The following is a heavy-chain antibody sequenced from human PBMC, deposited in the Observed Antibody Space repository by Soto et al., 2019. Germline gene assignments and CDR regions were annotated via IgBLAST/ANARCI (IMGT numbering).Heavy chain of an antibody. Sequence: LRLSCAASGFTFSSYAMHWVRQAPGKGLEWVAVISYDGSNKYYADSVKGRFTISRDNSKNTLYLQMNSLRAEDTAVYYCASLTYYDFWSGYYDYYYGMDVWGQGTTVTVSS. J-gene: IGHJ6*02. CDR1: GFTFSSYA. D-gene: IGHD3-3*01. CDR2: ISYDGSNK. CDR3: ASLTYYDFWSGYYDYYYGMDV. V-gene: IGHV3-30-3*01.